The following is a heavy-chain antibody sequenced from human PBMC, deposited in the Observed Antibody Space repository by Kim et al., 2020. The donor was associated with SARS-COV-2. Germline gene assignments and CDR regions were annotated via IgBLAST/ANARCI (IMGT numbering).Heavy chain of an antibody. CDR2: IFGSGHGT. D-gene: IGHD2-2*01. CDR1: GFTFRNSA. J-gene: IGHJ2*01. CDR3: AKNVHLTSVTFLWYFDL. V-gene: IGHV3-23*01. Sequence: GGSLRLSCVGSGFTFRNSAMTWVRQPPGKGLEWVSTIFGSGHGTYYSSSVRGRFVVSRDNSRYTLSLQMDNLRADDTAIYYCAKNVHLTSVTFLWYFDLWGRGTSVTVSS.